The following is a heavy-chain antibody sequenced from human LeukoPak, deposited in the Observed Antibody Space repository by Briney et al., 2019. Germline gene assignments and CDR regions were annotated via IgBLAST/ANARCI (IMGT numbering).Heavy chain of an antibody. J-gene: IGHJ4*02. CDR2: ISRDGSNI. Sequence: GGSLRLSCAASGFTFSSYRMSWVRQAPGKGLEWVSNISRDGSNIYYADSVKGRFTISRDNAKNSLYLQMNSLRVEDRAVYYCASGTGEVVSYFDCWGQRTLVT. D-gene: IGHD3-22*01. CDR1: GFTFSSYR. V-gene: IGHV3-48*04. CDR3: ASGTGEVVSYFDC.